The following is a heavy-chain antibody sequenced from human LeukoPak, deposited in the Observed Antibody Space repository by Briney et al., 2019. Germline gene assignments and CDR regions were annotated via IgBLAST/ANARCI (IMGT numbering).Heavy chain of an antibody. V-gene: IGHV3-53*01. D-gene: IGHD1-26*01. CDR2: IYSGGST. Sequence: GGSLRLSCAASGFTVSSNYLSWVRQAPGKGLEWVSVIYSGGSTYYADSVKGRLTISRDNSKNTLYLQMNSLRAEDTAVYYCAGSGSYQYFDYWGQGSLVTVSS. CDR1: GFTVSSNY. J-gene: IGHJ4*02. CDR3: AGSGSYQYFDY.